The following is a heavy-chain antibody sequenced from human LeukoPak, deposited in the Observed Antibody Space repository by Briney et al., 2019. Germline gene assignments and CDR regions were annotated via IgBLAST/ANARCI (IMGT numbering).Heavy chain of an antibody. D-gene: IGHD6-13*01. V-gene: IGHV3-30-3*02. CDR3: AKRPGLAAAGHYFDY. Sequence: PGGSLRLSCAASGFTFSSYAMHWVRQAPGKGLEWVAVISYDGSNKYYADSVKGRFTISRDNSKNTLYLQMNSLRAEDTAVYYCAKRPGLAAAGHYFDYWGQGTLVTVSS. CDR1: GFTFSSYA. CDR2: ISYDGSNK. J-gene: IGHJ4*02.